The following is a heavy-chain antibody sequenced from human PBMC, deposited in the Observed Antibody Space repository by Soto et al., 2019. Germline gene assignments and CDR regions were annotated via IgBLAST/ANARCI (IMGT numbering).Heavy chain of an antibody. CDR2: LSPHNVNT. CDR1: GYTFTHFY. D-gene: IGHD3-16*01. J-gene: IGHJ4*02. CDR3: ARVISRVSYFFDY. V-gene: IGHV1-18*01. Sequence: ASVKVSCKASGYTFTHFYITWVRPAPVQGLEWMVALSPHNVNTNYAQKFRGRVTLTTEKSTNTAYMDLRSLTSDDTALYYCARVISRVSYFFDYWGQGTRVTVSS.